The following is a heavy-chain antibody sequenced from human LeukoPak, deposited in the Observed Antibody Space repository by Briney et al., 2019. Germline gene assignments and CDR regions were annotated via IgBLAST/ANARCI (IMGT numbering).Heavy chain of an antibody. CDR1: GFTVSSNY. CDR3: GREKTTGGGAFDI. Sequence: QPGGSLRLSCAASGFTVSSNYMSWVRQAPGKGLEWVSVIYSGGSTYYADSVKGRFTISRDSSKNALYLQMNSLRAEDTAVYYCGREKTTGGGAFDIWGQGTMVTVSS. D-gene: IGHD1-14*01. CDR2: IYSGGST. J-gene: IGHJ3*02. V-gene: IGHV3-66*01.